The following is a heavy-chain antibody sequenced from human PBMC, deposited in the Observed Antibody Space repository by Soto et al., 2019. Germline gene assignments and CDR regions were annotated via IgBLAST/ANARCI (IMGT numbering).Heavy chain of an antibody. D-gene: IGHD3-3*01. CDR2: ISYDGSNK. Sequence: GGSLRLSCAASGFTFSSYAMHWVRQAPGKGLEWVAVISYDGSNKYYADSVKGRFTISRDNSKNTLYLQMNSLRAEDTAVYYCARAHLRFLEWLMWDPTHYYYGMDVWGQGTTVTVSS. CDR1: GFTFSSYA. V-gene: IGHV3-30-3*01. CDR3: ARAHLRFLEWLMWDPTHYYYGMDV. J-gene: IGHJ6*02.